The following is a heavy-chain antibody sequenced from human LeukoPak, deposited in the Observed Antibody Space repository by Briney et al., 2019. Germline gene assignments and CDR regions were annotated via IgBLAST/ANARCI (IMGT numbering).Heavy chain of an antibody. D-gene: IGHD4-17*01. CDR1: GFTFSDYY. CDR2: ISSSGSTI. V-gene: IGHV3-11*04. CDR3: ARARDYGDYPPGY. J-gene: IGHJ4*02. Sequence: GGSLRLSCAASGFTFSDYYMSWIRQAPGKGLEWVSYISSSGSTIYYADSVKGRFTISRDNAKKVLYLQMSSLRAEDTAVYYCARARDYGDYPPGYWGQGTLVTVSS.